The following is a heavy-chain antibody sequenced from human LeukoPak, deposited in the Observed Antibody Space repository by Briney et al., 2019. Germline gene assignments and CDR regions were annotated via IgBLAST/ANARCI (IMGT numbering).Heavy chain of an antibody. J-gene: IGHJ1*01. D-gene: IGHD2-15*01. V-gene: IGHV1-8*03. Sequence: ASVKVSCKASGYTFTSYDINWVRQATGQGLEWMGWMNPNSGNTGYAQKFQGRVTITRNTSISTAYMELSSLRSEDTAVYYCARGRSHCSGGSCSWHFQHWGQGTLVTVSS. CDR1: GYTFTSYD. CDR3: ARGRSHCSGGSCSWHFQH. CDR2: MNPNSGNT.